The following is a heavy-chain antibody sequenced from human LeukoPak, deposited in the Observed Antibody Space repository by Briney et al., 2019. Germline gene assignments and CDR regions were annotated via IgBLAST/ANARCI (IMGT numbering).Heavy chain of an antibody. J-gene: IGHJ4*02. Sequence: GGSLRLSCTASGFTFGGYAMSWARQAPGKGLEWVSIISNAGGTTYYADSVRGRFTISRDNSKNTLYLQMNSLRAEDTAVYYCVKLSSGSGSKFGFDYWGQGTLVTVSS. CDR2: ISNAGGTT. V-gene: IGHV3-23*01. CDR3: VKLSSGSGSKFGFDY. CDR1: GFTFGGYA. D-gene: IGHD6-19*01.